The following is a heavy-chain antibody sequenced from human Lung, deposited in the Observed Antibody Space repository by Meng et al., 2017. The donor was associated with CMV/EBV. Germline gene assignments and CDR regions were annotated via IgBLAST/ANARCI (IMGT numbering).Heavy chain of an antibody. D-gene: IGHD3-22*01. J-gene: IGHJ6*02. V-gene: IGHV3-30*04. CDR2: ISNDGSNK. CDR3: AVRSSGYSSAYYFYGMDV. Sequence: SCAASGFSFSTYAMHWVRQAPGKGLEWVALISNDGSNKYHADSVRGRFTISRDNSKNTLYLQMNSLRAEDTAVYFCAVRSSGYSSAYYFYGMDVGXQGTXVTVSS. CDR1: GFSFSTYA.